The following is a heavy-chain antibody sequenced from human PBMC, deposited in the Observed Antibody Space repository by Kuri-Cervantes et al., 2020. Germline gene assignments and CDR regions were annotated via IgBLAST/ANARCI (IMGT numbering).Heavy chain of an antibody. D-gene: IGHD3-22*01. CDR3: AREEGMYFDSSGAYYNWFDP. J-gene: IGHJ5*02. Sequence: SETLSLTCAVYGGSFSGYYWSWIRQPPGKGLEWIGEINHSGSTNYNPSLKSRVTISLDTFQNQFSLKLSSVTAADTAVYYCAREEGMYFDSSGAYYNWFDPWGQGTLVTVSS. V-gene: IGHV4-34*01. CDR2: INHSGST. CDR1: GGSFSGYY.